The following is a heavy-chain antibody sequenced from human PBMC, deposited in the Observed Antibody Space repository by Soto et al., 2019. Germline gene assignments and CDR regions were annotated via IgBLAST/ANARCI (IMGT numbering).Heavy chain of an antibody. Sequence: QVQMVESGGGVVQPGRSLRLSCAASGFTFSRYAMHWVRQAPGKGLEWVAVISYDGSNKYYADSVKGRFTISRDNSKNTLYLPMNSLRAEDTAVYYCARETPVIAAAGDYWGQGTLVTVSS. CDR1: GFTFSRYA. J-gene: IGHJ4*02. CDR2: ISYDGSNK. V-gene: IGHV3-30-3*01. CDR3: ARETPVIAAAGDY. D-gene: IGHD6-13*01.